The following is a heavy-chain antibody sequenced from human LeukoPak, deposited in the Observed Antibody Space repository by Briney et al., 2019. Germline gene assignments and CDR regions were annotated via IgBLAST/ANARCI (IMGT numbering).Heavy chain of an antibody. D-gene: IGHD3-22*01. V-gene: IGHV3-33*01. CDR3: ARERHYYDSSGYRDY. CDR1: GFTFSDYG. Sequence: GGSLRLSCAASGFTFSDYGMHWVRQAPGKGLEWVAVIWYDGSNDYYADSVKGRFTISRDNSKNTVYLQMNSLRAEDTAVYYCARERHYYDSSGYRDYWGQGTLVTVSS. J-gene: IGHJ4*02. CDR2: IWYDGSND.